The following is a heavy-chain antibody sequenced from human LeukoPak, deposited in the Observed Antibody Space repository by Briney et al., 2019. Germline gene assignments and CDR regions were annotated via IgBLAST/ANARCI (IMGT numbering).Heavy chain of an antibody. CDR2: INQGESEK. J-gene: IGHJ4*02. CDR3: ARESRSGSYSGY. CDR1: GFTFSSYW. Sequence: GGSLRLSCAASGFTFSSYWMSWVRQAPGKGLEWVAHINQGESEKHYVDSVKGRFTISRDNANNSLYLQMNSLRAEDTAVYYCARESRSGSYSGYWGQGTLVTVSS. D-gene: IGHD1-26*01. V-gene: IGHV3-7*01.